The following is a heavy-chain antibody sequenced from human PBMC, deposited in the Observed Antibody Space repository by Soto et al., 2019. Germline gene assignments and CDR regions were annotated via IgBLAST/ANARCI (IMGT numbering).Heavy chain of an antibody. Sequence: EVPLVESGGGFIYPGGSLRLSCAASGLTISNAWMNWVRQAPGKGLEWVGRIKTNTEGGTTDYAAAVKGRFTVSRDDSKNTLYLQMNSLKTEVTAVYYCTTGSVEGVWGQGTTVTVSS. CDR2: IKTNTEGGTT. V-gene: IGHV3-15*07. CDR1: GLTISNAW. CDR3: TTGSVEGV. J-gene: IGHJ6*02. D-gene: IGHD2-15*01.